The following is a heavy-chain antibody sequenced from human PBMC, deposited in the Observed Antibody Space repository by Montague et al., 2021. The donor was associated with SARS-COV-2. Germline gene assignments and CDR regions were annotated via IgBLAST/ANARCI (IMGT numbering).Heavy chain of an antibody. D-gene: IGHD3-16*01. CDR2: FYYSLNT. CDR3: ARDSFEAPLFFDY. V-gene: IGHV4-59*01. Sequence: TLSLTCTVSGGSISTYYWNWIRQSPGKGLEWLGYFYYSLNTNYXXSRKGRLTISVDTSENQVSLNLRSVTAADTAVYYCARDSFEAPLFFDYWGQGILVTVSS. CDR1: GGSISTYY. J-gene: IGHJ4*02.